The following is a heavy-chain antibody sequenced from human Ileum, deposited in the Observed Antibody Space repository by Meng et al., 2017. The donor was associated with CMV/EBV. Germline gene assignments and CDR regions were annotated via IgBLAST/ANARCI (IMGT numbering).Heavy chain of an antibody. CDR3: ARAVGLGAVMPNYDAFDL. CDR1: GFTFSGYG. J-gene: IGHJ3*01. D-gene: IGHD6-19*01. Sequence: GESLKISCSASGFTFSGYGMSWVRQAPGKGLEWVSAIRDSGANTYYAGSVTGRFTISRDNSHNTLYLQMHSLRAEDTAVYYCARAVGLGAVMPNYDAFDLWGQGTVVTVSS. CDR2: IRDSGANT. V-gene: IGHV3-23*01.